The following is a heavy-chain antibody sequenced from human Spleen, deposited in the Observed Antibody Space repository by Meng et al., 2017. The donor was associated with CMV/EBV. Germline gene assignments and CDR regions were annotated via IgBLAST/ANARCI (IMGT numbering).Heavy chain of an antibody. CDR3: AKNVRVMDSYYYHGMDV. CDR2: IYSGGGGT. D-gene: IGHD2-21*01. CDR1: GGSVSSGSYY. V-gene: IGHV3-23*03. J-gene: IGHJ6*02. Sequence: GGSLRLSCTVSGGSVSSGSYYWSWIRQPPGKGLEWVSVIYSGGGGTFYADSVKGRFTISRDDSINTLYLQMHSLRVDDTAIYYCAKNVRVMDSYYYHGMDVWGLGTTVTVSS.